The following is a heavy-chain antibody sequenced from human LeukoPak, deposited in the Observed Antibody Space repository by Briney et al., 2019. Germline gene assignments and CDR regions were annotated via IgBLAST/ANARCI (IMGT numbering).Heavy chain of an antibody. Sequence: PGGSLRLSCAASGFPFSDYVMIWVRQPPGKGLEWVSGITASGDSTFYGDSVKGRFTMSRDNSRNTVYLQMNSLRVDDTAVYCCARRDIVVVVSASDYWGQGTLVTVSS. CDR1: GFPFSDYV. D-gene: IGHD2-15*01. CDR3: ARRDIVVVVSASDY. CDR2: ITASGDST. V-gene: IGHV3-23*01. J-gene: IGHJ4*02.